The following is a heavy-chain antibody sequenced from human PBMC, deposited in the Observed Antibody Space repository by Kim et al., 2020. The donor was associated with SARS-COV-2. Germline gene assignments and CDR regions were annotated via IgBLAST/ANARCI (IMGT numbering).Heavy chain of an antibody. J-gene: IGHJ4*02. V-gene: IGHV5-51*01. CDR1: GYSFTSYW. D-gene: IGHD3-9*01. CDR2: IYPGDSDT. Sequence: GESLKISCKGSGYSFTSYWIGWVRQMPGKGLEWMGIIYPGDSDTRYSPSFQGQVTISADKSISTAYLQWSSLKASDTAMYYCARRAMGDYDILTGYSESFDYWGQGTLVTVSS. CDR3: ARRAMGDYDILTGYSESFDY.